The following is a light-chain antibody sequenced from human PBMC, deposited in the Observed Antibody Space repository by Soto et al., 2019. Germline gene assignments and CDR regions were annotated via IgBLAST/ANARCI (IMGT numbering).Light chain of an antibody. CDR2: EVT. Sequence: QSALTQPPAASGSPGQSVTISCTGTSNDVGGYHYVSWYQQYPGKVPKLIISEVTKRPSGVPDRFSGSKSGNTASLTISGLQAEDEAEYYCSSYTNINTRACVFGTGTKLTVL. V-gene: IGLV2-8*01. CDR1: SNDVGGYHY. J-gene: IGLJ1*01. CDR3: SSYTNINTRACV.